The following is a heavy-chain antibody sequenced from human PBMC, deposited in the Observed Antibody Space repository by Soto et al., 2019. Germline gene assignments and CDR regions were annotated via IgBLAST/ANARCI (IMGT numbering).Heavy chain of an antibody. J-gene: IGHJ4*02. Sequence: PSETLSLTCTVSDGSISSYYWNWIRQPPGKGLEWIGYVYYSGSSSYNPSLKSRVTISVDTSKNQFSLKLSSVTAADTAVYYCARDLANSTPYYFDYSGQATLVTVSS. CDR3: ARDLANSTPYYFDY. D-gene: IGHD2-2*01. V-gene: IGHV4-59*01. CDR2: VYYSGSS. CDR1: DGSISSYY.